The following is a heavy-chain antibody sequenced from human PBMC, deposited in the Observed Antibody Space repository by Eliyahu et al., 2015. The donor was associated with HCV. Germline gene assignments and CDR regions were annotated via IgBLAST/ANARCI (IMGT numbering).Heavy chain of an antibody. CDR1: GFXFSXXF. V-gene: IGHV3-74*01. Sequence: EVQLVESGGGLVQPGGSXXLXCAASGFXFSXXFMHWVRRVPGKGLVWVSRIDKDGSTTHYADXVKGRFTISRDNARSTLYLQMNNLRAEDTAEYYCVRDMDGYNYWGQGTLVTVSS. J-gene: IGHJ4*02. D-gene: IGHD5-24*01. CDR3: VRDMDGYNY. CDR2: IDKDGSTT.